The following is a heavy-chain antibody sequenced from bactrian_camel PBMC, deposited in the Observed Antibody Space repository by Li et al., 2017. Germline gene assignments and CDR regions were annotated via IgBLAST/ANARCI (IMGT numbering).Heavy chain of an antibody. Sequence: QLVESGGGLVQPGGSLRLSCAASGFTFAAYDMTWVRQAPGKGLEWVSSNSYYADAVKGRFTFSRDNAKNTLDLQMNSLKPEDTAVYYCVRDGGSWFAGYWGQGTQVTVS. V-gene: IGHV3S32*01. D-gene: IGHD6*01. CDR2: SNS. J-gene: IGHJ4*01. CDR1: GFTFAAYD. CDR3: VRDGGSWFAGY.